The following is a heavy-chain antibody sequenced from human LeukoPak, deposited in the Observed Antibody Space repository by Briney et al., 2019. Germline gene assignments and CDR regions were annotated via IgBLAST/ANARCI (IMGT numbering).Heavy chain of an antibody. CDR2: IIGDGSNT. D-gene: IGHD2-8*01. Sequence: PGGSLRLSCAASGFTLSHHDMRWARQSLGKRLEWVSVIIGDGSNTYYADSVKGRFTISRDNSNNMLYLQMNSLRGEDTAVYYCAKSMTTTNVDWFDPWGQGTLVTVSS. CDR1: GFTLSHHD. V-gene: IGHV3-23*01. J-gene: IGHJ5*02. CDR3: AKSMTTTNVDWFDP.